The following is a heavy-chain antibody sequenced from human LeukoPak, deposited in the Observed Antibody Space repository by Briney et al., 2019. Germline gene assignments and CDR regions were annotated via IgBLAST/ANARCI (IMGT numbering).Heavy chain of an antibody. J-gene: IGHJ4*02. CDR2: INPNSGGT. D-gene: IGHD3-22*01. V-gene: IGHV1-2*02. CDR3: ARGRRYYDSSGYYYGDY. CDR1: GYTFTGYY. Sequence: GSVKVSCKASGYTFTGYYMHWVRQAPGQGLEWMGWINPNSGGTNYAQKFQGRVTMTRDTSISTAYMELSSLRSEDTAVYYCARGRRYYDSSGYYYGDYWGQGTLVTVSS.